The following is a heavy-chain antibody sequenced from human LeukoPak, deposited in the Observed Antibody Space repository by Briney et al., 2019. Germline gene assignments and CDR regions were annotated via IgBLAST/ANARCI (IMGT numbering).Heavy chain of an antibody. V-gene: IGHV1-69*05. CDR1: GGTFSSYA. Sequence: GASVKVSCKASGGTFSSYAISWVRQAPGQGLEWMGGIIPTFGTANYAQKFQGRVTITTDESTSTAYMELSSLRSEDTSVYYCASPGSPKWELLWYWGQGTLVTVSS. CDR3: ASPGSPKWELLWY. CDR2: IIPTFGTA. D-gene: IGHD1-26*01. J-gene: IGHJ4*02.